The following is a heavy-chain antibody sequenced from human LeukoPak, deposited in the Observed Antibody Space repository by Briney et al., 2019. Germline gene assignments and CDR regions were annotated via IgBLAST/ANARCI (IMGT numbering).Heavy chain of an antibody. J-gene: IGHJ4*02. CDR3: AKELGFGELSAFDY. CDR2: ISYDGSNK. D-gene: IGHD3-10*01. CDR1: GFTFSSYG. Sequence: GRSLRLSCAASGFTFSSYGMHWVRQAPGNGLEWVAVISYDGSNKYYADSVKGRFTISRDNSKNTLYLQMNSLRAEDTAVYYCAKELGFGELSAFDYWGQGTLVTVSS. V-gene: IGHV3-30*18.